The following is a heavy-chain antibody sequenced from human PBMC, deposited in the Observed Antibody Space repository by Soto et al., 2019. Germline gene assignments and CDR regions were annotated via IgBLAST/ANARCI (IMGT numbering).Heavy chain of an antibody. Sequence: EVQLLESGGGLVQPGGSLGLSCAASGFTFSSSAMSWVRQAPGKGLEWVSAIRGSGSNTYYADSVKGRFTISRDNSKNTMYLQMNSLRAEDTAVYYCAKPADPYWYFDLWGRGTLVTVSS. CDR2: IRGSGSNT. CDR1: GFTFSSSA. V-gene: IGHV3-23*01. CDR3: AKPADPYWYFDL. J-gene: IGHJ2*01.